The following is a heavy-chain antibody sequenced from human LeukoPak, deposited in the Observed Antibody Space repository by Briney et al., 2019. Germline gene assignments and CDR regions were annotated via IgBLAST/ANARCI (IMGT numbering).Heavy chain of an antibody. CDR3: AKDRPEDYDFWSGYYGDY. CDR2: ISGSGGST. V-gene: IGHV3-23*01. Sequence: GGSLRLSCAASGFTFSSYAMSWVRQAPGKGLEWVSAISGSGGSTYYADSVKGRFTISRDNSKNTPYLQMNSLRAEDTAVYYCAKDRPEDYDFWSGYYGDYWGQGTLVTVSS. CDR1: GFTFSSYA. D-gene: IGHD3-3*01. J-gene: IGHJ4*02.